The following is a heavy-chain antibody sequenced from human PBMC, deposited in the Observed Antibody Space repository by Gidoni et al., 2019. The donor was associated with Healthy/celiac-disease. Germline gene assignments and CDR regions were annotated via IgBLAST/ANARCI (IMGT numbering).Heavy chain of an antibody. J-gene: IGHJ6*02. V-gene: IGHV3-23*01. CDR1: GFTFRSYA. CDR3: AKVIAAAVYYYGMDV. D-gene: IGHD6-13*01. Sequence: EVQLLESGGGLVQPGGSLRLSCAASGFTFRSYAMSWVRQAPGKGLEWVSAISGSGGSTYYADSVKGRFTISRDNSKNTLYLQMNSLRAEDTAVYYCAKVIAAAVYYYGMDVWGQGTTVTVSS. CDR2: ISGSGGST.